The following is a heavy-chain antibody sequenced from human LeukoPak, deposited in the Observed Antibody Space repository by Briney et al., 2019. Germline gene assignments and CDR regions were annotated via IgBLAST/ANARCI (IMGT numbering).Heavy chain of an antibody. CDR2: INPNSGGT. D-gene: IGHD3-16*02. CDR1: GYTFTGYY. V-gene: IGHV1-2*06. CDR3: AASLVIYYYYGMDV. J-gene: IGHJ6*02. Sequence: ASVKVSCKASGYTFTGYYMHWVRQAPGQGLEWMGRINPNSGGTNYAQKFQGRVTMTRDTSISTAYMELSRLRSDDTAVYYCAASLVIYYYYGMDVWGQGTTVIVSS.